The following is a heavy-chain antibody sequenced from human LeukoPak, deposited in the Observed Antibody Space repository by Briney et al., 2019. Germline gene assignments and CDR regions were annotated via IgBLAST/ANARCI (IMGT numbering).Heavy chain of an antibody. J-gene: IGHJ4*02. CDR1: GFTFSSYA. V-gene: IGHV3-21*01. Sequence: GGSLRLSCAASGFTFSSYAMSWVRQAPGKGLEWVSSISSSSSYIYYADSVKGRFTISRDNAKNSLYLQMNSLRAEDTAVYYCARDPGGSCSSTSCPPGFDYWGQGTLVTVSS. CDR3: ARDPGGSCSSTSCPPGFDY. D-gene: IGHD2-2*01. CDR2: ISSSSSYI.